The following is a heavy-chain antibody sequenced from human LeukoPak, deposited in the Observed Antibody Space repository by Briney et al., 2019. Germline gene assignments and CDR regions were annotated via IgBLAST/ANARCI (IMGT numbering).Heavy chain of an antibody. Sequence: SETLSLTCAVYGGSFSGYYWSWIRQPPGKGLEWIGEINHSGSTNYNPSLKSRVTISVDTSKNQFSLKLSSVTAADTAVYYCASYDYGAQRGFDYWGQGTLVTVSS. V-gene: IGHV4-34*01. CDR2: INHSGST. CDR3: ASYDYGAQRGFDY. CDR1: GGSFSGYY. D-gene: IGHD4-17*01. J-gene: IGHJ4*02.